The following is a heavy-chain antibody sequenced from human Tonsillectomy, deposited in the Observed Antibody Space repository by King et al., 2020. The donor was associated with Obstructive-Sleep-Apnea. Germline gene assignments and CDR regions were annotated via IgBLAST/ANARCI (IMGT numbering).Heavy chain of an antibody. Sequence: VQLVESGGGVVQPGRSLRLSCAASGFTFSSYAMHWVRQAPGKGLEWVAVISYDGSNKYYADSVKGRFTISRDNSKNTLYLQMNSLRAEDTAVYYCARASYYYDSSGYHYPFDYWGQGTLVTVSS. CDR1: GFTFSSYA. D-gene: IGHD3-22*01. CDR3: ARASYYYDSSGYHYPFDY. CDR2: ISYDGSNK. J-gene: IGHJ4*02. V-gene: IGHV3-30-3*01.